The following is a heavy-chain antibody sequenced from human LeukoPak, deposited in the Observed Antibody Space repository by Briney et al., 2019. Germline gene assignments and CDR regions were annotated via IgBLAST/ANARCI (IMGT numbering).Heavy chain of an antibody. D-gene: IGHD4-23*01. V-gene: IGHV1-46*01. CDR3: AMPWGGNSIIS. CDR2: INPSGGST. CDR1: GYTFTSYY. Sequence: GASVKVSCKASGYTFTSYYMHWVRQAPGQGLEWMGIINPSGGSTSYAQKFQGRVTITRDTSASTAYMELSSLRSEDTAVYYCAMPWGGNSIISWGQGTLVTVSS. J-gene: IGHJ4*02.